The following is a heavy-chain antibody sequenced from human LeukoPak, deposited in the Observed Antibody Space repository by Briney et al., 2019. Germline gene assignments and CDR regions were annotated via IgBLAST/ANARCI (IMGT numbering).Heavy chain of an antibody. J-gene: IGHJ4*02. V-gene: IGHV4-38-2*02. CDR2: IYHNGNT. CDR1: GYSISSGYY. D-gene: IGHD5-18*01. Sequence: SETLSLTCTVSGYSISSGYYWGWIRQPPGKGLEWIGSIYHNGNTFYNPSLKSRITISVDTSKNQFSLKLSSVTAADTAVYYCARQIGYSYGYFDYWGQGTLVTVSS. CDR3: ARQIGYSYGYFDY.